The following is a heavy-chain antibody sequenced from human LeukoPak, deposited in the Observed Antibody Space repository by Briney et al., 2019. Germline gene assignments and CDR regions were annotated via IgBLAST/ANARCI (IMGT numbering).Heavy chain of an antibody. CDR2: IYYSGST. J-gene: IGHJ4*02. CDR1: GGSISSSTYY. D-gene: IGHD3-10*01. CDR3: ARYGGSGTYFFDY. V-gene: IGHV4-39*01. Sequence: SSETLSLTCTVSGGSISSSTYYWGWIRQPPGKGLEWIGSIYYSGSTYYNPSLKSRVTISVDTSKNQFSLKLSSVTAADTAVYYCARYGGSGTYFFDYWGQGVLVTVSS.